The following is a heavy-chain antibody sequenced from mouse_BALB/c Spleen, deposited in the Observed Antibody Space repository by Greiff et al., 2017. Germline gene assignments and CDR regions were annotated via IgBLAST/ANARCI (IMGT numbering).Heavy chain of an antibody. V-gene: IGHV1-18*01. Sequence: EVQLQQSGPELVKPGASMKISCKASGYSFTGYTMNWVKQSPGKNLEWIGLINPYNGGTSYNQKFKGKVTLTVDKSSSTAYMELLSLTSEDSAVYYCARGEESGRSRVYYFDYWGQGTTLTVSS. CDR3: ARGEESGRSRVYYFDY. CDR2: INPYNGGT. D-gene: IGHD3-3*01. CDR1: GYSFTGYT. J-gene: IGHJ2*01.